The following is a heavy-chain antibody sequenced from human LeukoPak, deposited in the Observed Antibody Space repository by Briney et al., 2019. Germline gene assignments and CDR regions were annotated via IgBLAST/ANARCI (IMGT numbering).Heavy chain of an antibody. CDR2: IKQDGSEK. V-gene: IGHV3-7*04. D-gene: IGHD1-14*01. Sequence: GGSLRLSCAASGFTFSSYCMTWVRQAPGKGLEWVANIKQDGSEKYYVDSVKGRFTISRDNAKNSLYLQMNSLRAEDTAVYYCAREGTPNTSTGLHYFDDWGQGTLVTVSS. J-gene: IGHJ4*02. CDR1: GFTFSSYC. CDR3: AREGTPNTSTGLHYFDD.